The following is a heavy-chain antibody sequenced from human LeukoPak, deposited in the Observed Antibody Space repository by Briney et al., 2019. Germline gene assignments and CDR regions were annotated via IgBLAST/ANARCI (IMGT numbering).Heavy chain of an antibody. V-gene: IGHV4-4*07. CDR3: ARDEVRGGRITMVRGVTFDY. CDR2: IYTSGST. J-gene: IGHJ4*02. D-gene: IGHD3-10*01. CDR1: GGSISSYY. Sequence: SETLSLTCTVSGGSISSYYWSWIRQPAGKGLEWIGRIYTSGSTNYNPSLKSRVTMSVDTSKNQFSLKLSSVTAADTVVYYCARDEVRGGRITMVRGVTFDYWGQGTLVTVSS.